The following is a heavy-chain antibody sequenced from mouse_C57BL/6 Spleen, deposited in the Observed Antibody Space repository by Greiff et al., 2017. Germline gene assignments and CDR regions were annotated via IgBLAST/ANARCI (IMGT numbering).Heavy chain of an antibody. CDR3: VLYYGSSSYAMDY. J-gene: IGHJ4*01. Sequence: VQLQQSGTVLARPGASVKMSCKTSGYTFTSYWMHWVKQRPGQGLEWIGAIYPGNSDTSYNQKFKGKAKLTAVTAASTAYMELSSLTNEDSAVYYCVLYYGSSSYAMDYWGQGTSVTVSS. D-gene: IGHD1-1*01. V-gene: IGHV1-5*01. CDR2: IYPGNSDT. CDR1: GYTFTSYW.